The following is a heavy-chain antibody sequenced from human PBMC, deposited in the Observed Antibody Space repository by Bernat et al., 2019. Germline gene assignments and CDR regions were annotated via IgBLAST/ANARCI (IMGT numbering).Heavy chain of an antibody. CDR1: GFSLSTSGVG. J-gene: IGHJ5*02. CDR2: IYWDDDK. D-gene: IGHD6-13*01. V-gene: IGHV2-5*02. Sequence: QITLRESGPTLVKSTQTLTLTCTFSGFSLSTSGVGVAWIRQPPGKAPEWLAVIYWDDDKRYNPSLRSRLTISKDTSRNQVVLTMSNTDPVDQGTYYCAHRGTLSGSWDRGWLDLWGQGTPVTVSS. CDR3: AHRGTLSGSWDRGWLDL.